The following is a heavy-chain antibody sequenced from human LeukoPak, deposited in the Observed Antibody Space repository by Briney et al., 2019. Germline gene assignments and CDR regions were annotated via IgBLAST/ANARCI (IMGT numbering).Heavy chain of an antibody. D-gene: IGHD7-27*01. V-gene: IGHV3-30*03. CDR3: AASGDSVYHGMDV. CDR2: IAHDGGNK. Sequence: GGSLRLSCAASGFTFSSYGMHWVRQAPGKGLEWVAVIAHDGGNKYYADSGRFTISRDNSKYTLYLQMNSLRGEDTAVYYCAASGDSVYHGMDVWGQGTTVTVSS. CDR1: GFTFSSYG. J-gene: IGHJ6*02.